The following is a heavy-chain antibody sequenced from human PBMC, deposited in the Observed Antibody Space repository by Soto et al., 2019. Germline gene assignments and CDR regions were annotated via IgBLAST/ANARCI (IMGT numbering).Heavy chain of an antibody. Sequence: EVQLVESGGGLVKPGGSLRLSCAASGFTFSSYSMNWVRQAPGKGLEWVSSISSSSSYIYYADSVKGRFTISRDNAKNSLYLQMNSLRAEHTAVYYCARELGYCSSTSCYIPHYYYYGMDVWGQGTTVTVSS. J-gene: IGHJ6*02. D-gene: IGHD2-2*02. V-gene: IGHV3-21*01. CDR2: ISSSSSYI. CDR1: GFTFSSYS. CDR3: ARELGYCSSTSCYIPHYYYYGMDV.